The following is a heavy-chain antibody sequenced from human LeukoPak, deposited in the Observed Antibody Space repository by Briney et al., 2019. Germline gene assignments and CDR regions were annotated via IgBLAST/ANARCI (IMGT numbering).Heavy chain of an antibody. CDR2: ISGSGGST. V-gene: IGHV3-23*01. J-gene: IGHJ3*02. CDR1: GFTFSSYA. CDR3: AKGYDFWSGYHHDDAFDI. D-gene: IGHD3-3*01. Sequence: GGSLRLSCAASGFTFSSYAMSWVRQAPGKGLEWVSAISGSGGSTYYADSVKGRFTISRDNSKNTLYLQMNSLRAEDTAVYYCAKGYDFWSGYHHDDAFDIWGQGTMVTVSS.